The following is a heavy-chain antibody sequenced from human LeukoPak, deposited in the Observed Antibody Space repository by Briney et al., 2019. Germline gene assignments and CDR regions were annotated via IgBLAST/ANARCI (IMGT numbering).Heavy chain of an antibody. Sequence: SETLSLTCTVSGGSISSGGYYWSWIRQHPGKGLEWIGYTYYSGSTYYNPSLKSRVTISVDTSKNQFSLKLSSVTAAGTAVYYCAKAVRITMVRGVMVDFDPWGQGTLVTVSS. CDR1: GGSISSGGYY. D-gene: IGHD3-10*01. CDR2: TYYSGST. V-gene: IGHV4-31*03. J-gene: IGHJ5*02. CDR3: AKAVRITMVRGVMVDFDP.